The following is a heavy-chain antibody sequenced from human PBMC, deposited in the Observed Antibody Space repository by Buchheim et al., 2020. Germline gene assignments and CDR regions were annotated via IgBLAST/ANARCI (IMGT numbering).Heavy chain of an antibody. Sequence: EVQLVESGGGLVQPGGSLRLSCAASGFTFSSYSMNWVRQAPGKGLEWVSYISSSSSTIYYADSVKGRFTTSRDNAKNSLYLQMNSLRAEETAVYDCARARSGRYYYYYYYMDVWGKGTT. CDR3: ARARSGRYYYYYYYMDV. CDR1: GFTFSSYS. V-gene: IGHV3-48*01. CDR2: ISSSSSTI. J-gene: IGHJ6*03. D-gene: IGHD1-26*01.